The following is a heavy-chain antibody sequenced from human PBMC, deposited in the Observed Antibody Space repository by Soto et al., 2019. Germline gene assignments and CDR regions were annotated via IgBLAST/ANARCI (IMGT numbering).Heavy chain of an antibody. CDR1: GYTFTRYG. V-gene: IGHV1-18*01. CDR3: AMLDVYVPPSPQDV. CDR2: MNTYNGNT. Sequence: QVQLVQSGAEVKNPGASVKVSCKASGYTFTRYGIGWARQAPGQGLEWMGWMNTYNGNTNYAQNFQGRVTMTTDTSTSTAYMELRSVRTNVTAIYSSAMLDVYVPPSPQDVWGQGTTVIVSS. J-gene: IGHJ6*02. D-gene: IGHD3-16*01.